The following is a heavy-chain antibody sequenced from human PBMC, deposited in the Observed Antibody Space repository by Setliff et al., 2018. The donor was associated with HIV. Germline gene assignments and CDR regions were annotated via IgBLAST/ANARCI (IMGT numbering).Heavy chain of an antibody. CDR3: ARVLFGQSGSYKNYYFDY. V-gene: IGHV4-59*01. CDR2: IYDTGKI. D-gene: IGHD3-10*01. J-gene: IGHJ4*02. CDR1: GGSFSSYF. Sequence: SETLSLTCIVSGGSFSSYFWSWIRQSPGKGLEWIGNIYDTGKINYNPSLKGRVTMSIDMSEDQFSLNLRSVTAADTATYYCARVLFGQSGSYKNYYFDYWGQGTLVTVSA.